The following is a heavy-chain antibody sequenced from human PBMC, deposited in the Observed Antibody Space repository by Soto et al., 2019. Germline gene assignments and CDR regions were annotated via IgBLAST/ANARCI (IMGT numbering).Heavy chain of an antibody. J-gene: IGHJ5*02. Sequence: SETLSLTCTVSGGSISSGDYYWSWIRQPPGKGLEWIGYIYYSGSTYYNPSLKSRVTISVDTSKNQFSLKLSSVTAADTAVYYCAREVTGFGTNWFDPWGQGTLVTVSS. D-gene: IGHD1-20*01. CDR2: IYYSGST. CDR3: AREVTGFGTNWFDP. CDR1: GGSISSGDYY. V-gene: IGHV4-30-4*01.